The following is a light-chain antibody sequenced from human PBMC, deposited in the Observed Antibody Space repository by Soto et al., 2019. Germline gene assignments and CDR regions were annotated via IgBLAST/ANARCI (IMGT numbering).Light chain of an antibody. V-gene: IGKV1-39*01. CDR2: AAS. Sequence: ETQMTQSPSSLSASVGDRVTITCRASQSISSYLNWYQQKPGKAPKLLIYAASSLQSGVPSRFSGSGSGTDSTLTISSLQPEDFATYYCQQSYSTPTFGQGTKVDIK. CDR3: QQSYSTPT. CDR1: QSISSY. J-gene: IGKJ1*01.